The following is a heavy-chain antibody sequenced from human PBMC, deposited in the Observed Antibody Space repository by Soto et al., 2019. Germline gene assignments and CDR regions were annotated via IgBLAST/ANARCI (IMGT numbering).Heavy chain of an antibody. J-gene: IGHJ4*02. CDR1: GGSISSYY. CDR3: ARYSPRITIFGVVIGTFDY. V-gene: IGHV4-59*01. D-gene: IGHD3-3*01. Sequence: SETLSLTCTVSGGSISSYYWSWIRPPPGKGLEWIGYIYYSGSTNYNPSLKSRVTISVDTSKNQFSLELSSVTAADTAVYYCARYSPRITIFGVVIGTFDYWGQGTLVT. CDR2: IYYSGST.